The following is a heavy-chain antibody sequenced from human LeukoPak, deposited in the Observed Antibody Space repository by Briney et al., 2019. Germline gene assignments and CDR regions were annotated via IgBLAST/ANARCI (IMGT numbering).Heavy chain of an antibody. D-gene: IGHD3-22*01. CDR1: GYTFTTYA. Sequence: ASVKVSCKASGYTFTTYAIHWVRQAPGQRLEWMGWINVGNANTKYSQKLQGRVTITRDTSASTAYMELSTLRSEDTAVYYCARVPYYYDNNWFDPWGQGTLVTVSS. CDR3: ARVPYYYDNNWFDP. V-gene: IGHV1-3*01. CDR2: INVGNANT. J-gene: IGHJ5*02.